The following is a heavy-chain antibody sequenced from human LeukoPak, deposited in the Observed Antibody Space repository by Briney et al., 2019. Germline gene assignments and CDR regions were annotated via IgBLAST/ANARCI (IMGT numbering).Heavy chain of an antibody. Sequence: GGSLRPSGAASGFIFSSHWMHWVRQAPGKGLVWVSRISRDGSSTSYADSAKGRLTMSRDNAKNTLYLQMNSLRAEDTAVYYCARVSRFPGIASDYWGQGALVTVSS. V-gene: IGHV3-74*01. CDR3: ARVSRFPGIASDY. CDR1: GFIFSSHW. D-gene: IGHD6-13*01. J-gene: IGHJ4*02. CDR2: ISRDGSST.